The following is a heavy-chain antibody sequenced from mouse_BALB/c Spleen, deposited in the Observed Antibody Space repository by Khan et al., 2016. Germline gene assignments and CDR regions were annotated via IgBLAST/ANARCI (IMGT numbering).Heavy chain of an antibody. CDR2: INTYTGEP. CDR1: GYTFTNYG. D-gene: IGHD4-1*01. J-gene: IGHJ2*01. CDR3: ARTNRGY. Sequence: QIQLVQSGPELKKPGETVKISCKASGYTFTNYGMNWVKQAPGKGLKWMGWINTYTGEPTYADDFKGRFAFSLETSASTAYLQINNLKNEDTATWFCARTNRGYWGQGTTLTVSS. V-gene: IGHV9-3-1*01.